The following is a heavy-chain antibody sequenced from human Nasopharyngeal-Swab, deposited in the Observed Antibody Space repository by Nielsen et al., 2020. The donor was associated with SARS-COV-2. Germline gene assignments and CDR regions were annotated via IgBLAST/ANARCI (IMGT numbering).Heavy chain of an antibody. CDR3: AKAPYLRGLDV. J-gene: IGHJ6*02. CDR2: ISWSGDTT. CDR1: GFTFSSYA. D-gene: IGHD2-21*01. V-gene: IGHV3-23*01. Sequence: GGSLRLSCAASGFTFSSYAMSWVRQAPGKGLEWVAIISWSGDTTYYADSVKERFTISRDNSKNTLYLQTNSLRVEDTAVYYCAKAPYLRGLDVWGQGTTVTVSS.